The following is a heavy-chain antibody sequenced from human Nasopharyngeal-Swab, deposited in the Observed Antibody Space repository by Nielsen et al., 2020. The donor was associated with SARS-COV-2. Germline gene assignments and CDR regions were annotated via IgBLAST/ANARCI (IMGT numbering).Heavy chain of an antibody. CDR2: IIPILGIA. Sequence: SVKVSCKASGGTFSSYAISWVRQAPGQGLEWMGGIIPILGIANYAQKFQGRVTMTRDTSTSTVYMELSSLRSEDTAVYYCARALGDYYDSSVATGPDAFDIWGQGTMVTVSS. J-gene: IGHJ3*02. V-gene: IGHV1-69*10. D-gene: IGHD3-22*01. CDR3: ARALGDYYDSSVATGPDAFDI. CDR1: GGTFSSYA.